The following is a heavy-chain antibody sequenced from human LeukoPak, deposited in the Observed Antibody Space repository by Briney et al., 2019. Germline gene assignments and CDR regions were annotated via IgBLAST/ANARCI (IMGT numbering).Heavy chain of an antibody. D-gene: IGHD3-16*01. Sequence: PSETLSLTCTVSGGSISSRSYYWGWIRQPPGKGLEWIGSIFYSGATYSNPSLKSRVTISADVSKNQFSLKLSSVTAADAAVYYCARVRGGNWFDPWGQGTLVTVSS. J-gene: IGHJ5*02. V-gene: IGHV4-39*01. CDR1: GGSISSRSYY. CDR3: ARVRGGNWFDP. CDR2: IFYSGAT.